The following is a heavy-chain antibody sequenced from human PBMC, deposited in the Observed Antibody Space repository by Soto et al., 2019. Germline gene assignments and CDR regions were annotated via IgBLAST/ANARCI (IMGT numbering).Heavy chain of an antibody. V-gene: IGHV4-4*02. CDR1: GGSISSSNW. Sequence: PSETLSLTCAVSGGSISSSNWWSWVRQPPGKGLEWIGEIYHSGSTNYNPSLKSRVTISVDKSKNQFSLKLSSVTAADTAVYYCAREYCSSTSCYGRYGMDVWGQGTTVTVSS. J-gene: IGHJ6*02. CDR3: AREYCSSTSCYGRYGMDV. D-gene: IGHD2-2*01. CDR2: IYHSGST.